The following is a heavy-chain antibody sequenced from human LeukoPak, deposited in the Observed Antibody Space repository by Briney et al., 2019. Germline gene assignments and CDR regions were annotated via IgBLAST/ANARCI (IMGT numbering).Heavy chain of an antibody. D-gene: IGHD4-23*01. Sequence: ASVRVSCKASGYTFHDYYIHWVRQAPGQGREWMGWMNSNSGATNYAQNVQGRVTMTRDTSISTAYMELSGLTSDDTAVYYCARRADYRCIYYGMDVWGQGTTVTVSS. CDR3: ARRADYRCIYYGMDV. J-gene: IGHJ6*02. CDR1: GYTFHDYY. CDR2: MNSNSGAT. V-gene: IGHV1-2*02.